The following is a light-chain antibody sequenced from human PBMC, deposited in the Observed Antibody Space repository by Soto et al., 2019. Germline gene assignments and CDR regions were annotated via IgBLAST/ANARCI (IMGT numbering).Light chain of an antibody. J-gene: IGKJ1*01. Sequence: IVLTQSPGTPSLSAGERATLSCRASQSVSSNSLAWFQLKPGQAPRLLIYGASSRATGIPDRFSGIVSGTDFTLTIRRLETEDFAVYYCQQYGSSPTWTFGRGTKVDI. V-gene: IGKV3-20*01. CDR3: QQYGSSPTWT. CDR2: GAS. CDR1: QSVSSNS.